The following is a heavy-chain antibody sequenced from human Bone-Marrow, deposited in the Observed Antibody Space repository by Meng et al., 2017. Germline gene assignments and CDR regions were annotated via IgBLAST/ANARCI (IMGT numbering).Heavy chain of an antibody. D-gene: IGHD2-2*02. V-gene: IGHV3-11*01. CDR1: GFTFSDYY. CDR3: ARGETYDEDLYCVYGFDV. CDR2: IRRSGSAI. Sequence: GESLKISCAASGFTFSDYYMSWIRQAPGKGLEWVSYIRRSGSAIYYVDSVKGRFTISRDNAKNSLYLQMNSLRAEDTAVYYCARGETYDEDLYCVYGFDVWGQGTMVTVSS. J-gene: IGHJ6*02.